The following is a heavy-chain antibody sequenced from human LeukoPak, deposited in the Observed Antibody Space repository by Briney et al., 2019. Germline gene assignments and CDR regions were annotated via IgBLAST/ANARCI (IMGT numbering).Heavy chain of an antibody. J-gene: IGHJ4*02. CDR1: GSSFITYW. V-gene: IGHV5-51*01. CDR3: APSYASGSYIDGGFDY. Sequence: GEALKISCKGSGSSFITYWIGCVRQMPGKGLEWMGIIYPGDSDTRYSPSFQGQVTISADKSISPAYLQWSSLKASDTAMYYCAPSYASGSYIDGGFDYWGQGTRVTVSS. CDR2: IYPGDSDT. D-gene: IGHD3-10*01.